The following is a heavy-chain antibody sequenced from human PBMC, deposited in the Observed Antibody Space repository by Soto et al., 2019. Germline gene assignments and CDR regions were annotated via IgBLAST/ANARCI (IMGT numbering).Heavy chain of an antibody. CDR3: AKDRGITFGGDLLYYYGMDV. Sequence: QVQLVESGGGVVQPGRSLRLSCAASGFTFSSYGMHWVRQAPGKGLEWVAVISYDGSNKYYADSVKGRFTISRDNSKNTLYLQMNSLRAEDTAVYYCAKDRGITFGGDLLYYYGMDVW. CDR1: GFTFSSYG. D-gene: IGHD3-16*01. CDR2: ISYDGSNK. V-gene: IGHV3-30*18. J-gene: IGHJ6*01.